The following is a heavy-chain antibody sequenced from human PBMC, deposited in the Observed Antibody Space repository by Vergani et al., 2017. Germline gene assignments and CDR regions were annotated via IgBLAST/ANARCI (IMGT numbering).Heavy chain of an antibody. Sequence: EVQLVESGGGLVQPGRSLRLSCTASGFTFGDYAMSWVRQAPGKGLEWVGFIRSKAYGGTTEYAASVKGRFTISRDDSKSIAYLQMNSLKTEDTAVYYCTREALQYYYESSGPVDYWGQGTLVTVSS. CDR3: TREALQYYYESSGPVDY. CDR2: IRSKAYGGTT. V-gene: IGHV3-49*04. J-gene: IGHJ4*02. D-gene: IGHD3-22*01. CDR1: GFTFGDYA.